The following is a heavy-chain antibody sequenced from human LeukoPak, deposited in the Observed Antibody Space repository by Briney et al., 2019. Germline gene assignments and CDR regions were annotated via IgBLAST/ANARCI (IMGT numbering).Heavy chain of an antibody. D-gene: IGHD3-22*01. CDR2: IYYSENT. J-gene: IGHJ4*02. Sequence: PSETLSLTCTVSGVSISSYYWSWIRQPPGKGLEWIGYIYYSENTNYNSSLKSRVTISEDTPKNQFSLNLTSLTAADTAVYYCAGGNFYDSSGHPYHFHYWGQGTLVTVPS. V-gene: IGHV4-59*01. CDR3: AGGNFYDSSGHPYHFHY. CDR1: GVSISSYY.